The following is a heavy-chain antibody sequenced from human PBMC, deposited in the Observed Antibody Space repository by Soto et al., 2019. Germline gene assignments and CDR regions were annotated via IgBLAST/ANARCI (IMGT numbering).Heavy chain of an antibody. V-gene: IGHV3-21*01. CDR3: ARSKGGSYGMDV. D-gene: IGHD1-26*01. CDR2: ISGSGKDT. CDR1: GFDLTSSR. Sequence: GGSLRLSCVASGFDLTSSRMNWVRQAPGKGLEWVASISGSGKDTFYRHSVKGRFTVSRDNAKNSVYLEMNSLRAEDTAVYYCARSKGGSYGMDVWGQGTTVTVSS. J-gene: IGHJ6*02.